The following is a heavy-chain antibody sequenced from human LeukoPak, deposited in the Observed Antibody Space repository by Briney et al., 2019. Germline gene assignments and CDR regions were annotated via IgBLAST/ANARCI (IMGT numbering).Heavy chain of an antibody. D-gene: IGHD3-10*01. J-gene: IGHJ5*02. V-gene: IGHV1-46*01. CDR3: AKDRTPTEVKRITMVRGVENWFDP. Sequence: ASVKVSCKASGYTFTSYYMHWVRQAPGQGLEWMGIINPSGGSTSYAQKFQGRVTMTRDTSTSTVYMELSSLRSEDTAVYYCAKDRTPTEVKRITMVRGVENWFDPWGQGTLVTVSS. CDR2: INPSGGST. CDR1: GYTFTSYY.